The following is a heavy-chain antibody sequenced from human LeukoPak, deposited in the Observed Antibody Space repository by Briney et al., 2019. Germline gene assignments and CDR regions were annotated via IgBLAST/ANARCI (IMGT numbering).Heavy chain of an antibody. J-gene: IGHJ3*02. CDR3: ARGLFPARHAKGYAFHI. D-gene: IGHD6-6*01. CDR2: MNPNSGNT. CDR1: GYTFTSYD. Sequence: ASVKVSCKASGYTFTSYDINWVRQATGQGLEWMGWMNPNSGNTGYAQKFQGRVTMTRNTSISTAYMELSSLRSEDTAVYYCARGLFPARHAKGYAFHIWGQGTMVTVSS. V-gene: IGHV1-8*01.